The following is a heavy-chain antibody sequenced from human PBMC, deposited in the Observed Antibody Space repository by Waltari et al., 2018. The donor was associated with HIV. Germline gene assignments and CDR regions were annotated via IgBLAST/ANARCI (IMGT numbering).Heavy chain of an antibody. D-gene: IGHD3-9*01. CDR2: ICGGGAAM. J-gene: IGHJ5*02. CDR1: GFTFDVHA. V-gene: IGHV3-23*01. CDR3: AKDSFSATGYVDWFDP. Sequence: EVRLLQSGGVLVRPGGSRRLFCKASGFTFDVHAMTWIRHAPGKGMGGVASICGGGAAMSTADSVKDRFIFSRDSLKSTGYLQINNAKVDDTAVYYCAKDSFSATGYVDWFDPWGPGTLVTVS.